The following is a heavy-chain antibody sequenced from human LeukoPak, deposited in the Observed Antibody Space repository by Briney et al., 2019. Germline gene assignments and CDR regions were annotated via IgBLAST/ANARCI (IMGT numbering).Heavy chain of an antibody. V-gene: IGHV3-23*01. J-gene: IGHJ4*02. CDR3: ARGRLPKYYFDS. D-gene: IGHD4-11*01. CDR1: GFTFSTYA. CDR2: ISGSATGSVTT. Sequence: PGGSLRLSCAASGFTFSTYAMNWVRQAPGKGLEWVSAISGSATGSVTTYYTDSVKGRFTISRDNSKNTLYLQMNSLRAEDTAVYYCARGRLPKYYFDSWGQGTLVTVSS.